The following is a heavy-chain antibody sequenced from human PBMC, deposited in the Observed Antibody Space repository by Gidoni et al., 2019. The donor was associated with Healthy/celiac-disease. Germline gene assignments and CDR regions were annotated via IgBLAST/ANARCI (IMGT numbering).Heavy chain of an antibody. D-gene: IGHD3-22*01. CDR2: ISGSGGST. V-gene: IGHV3-23*01. CDR3: AKGRNYYYDSSGYYYVWFDY. CDR1: GFTFSSYA. J-gene: IGHJ4*02. Sequence: EVQLLASGGGLVQPGGSLRLSCAASGFTFSSYAMSWVRQAPGKGLEWVSAISGSGGSTYYADSVKGRFTISRDNSKNTLYLQMNSLRAEDTAVYYCAKGRNYYYDSSGYYYVWFDYWGQGTLVTVSS.